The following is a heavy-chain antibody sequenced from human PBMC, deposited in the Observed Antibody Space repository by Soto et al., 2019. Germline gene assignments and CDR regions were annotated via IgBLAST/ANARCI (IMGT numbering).Heavy chain of an antibody. CDR3: ARHWYYYGSGPFDP. V-gene: IGHV4-39*01. CDR2: IYYSGST. J-gene: IGHJ5*02. Sequence: PSETLSLTCTVSGGSISSSSYYWGWIRQPPGKGLEWIGSIYYSGSTYYNPSLKSRVTISVDTSKNQFSLKLSSVTAADTAVYYCARHWYYYGSGPFDPWGQGTLVTVSS. CDR1: GGSISSSSYY. D-gene: IGHD3-10*01.